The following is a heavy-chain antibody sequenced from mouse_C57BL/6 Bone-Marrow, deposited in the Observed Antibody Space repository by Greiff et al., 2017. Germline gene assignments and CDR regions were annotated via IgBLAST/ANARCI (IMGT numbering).Heavy chain of an antibody. CDR1: GYTFTSYW. Sequence: QVQLKQPGAELVKPGASVKLSCKASGYTFTSYWMHWVKQRPGQGLEWIGMIHPNSGSTNYNEKFKSKATLTVDKSSSTAYMQLSSLTSEDSAVYYCARRYGNYYGSYWYFDVWGTGTTVTVSS. J-gene: IGHJ1*03. CDR3: ARRYGNYYGSYWYFDV. CDR2: IHPNSGST. D-gene: IGHD2-1*01. V-gene: IGHV1-64*01.